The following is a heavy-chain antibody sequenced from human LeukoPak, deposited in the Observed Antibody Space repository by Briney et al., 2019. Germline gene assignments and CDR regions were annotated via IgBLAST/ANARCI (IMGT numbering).Heavy chain of an antibody. CDR1: GFTFSSYA. V-gene: IGHV3-64*01. CDR2: ISSNGGST. D-gene: IGHD2-2*01. CDR3: ASAFRAMNAFDI. Sequence: GGSLRLSCAASGFTFSSYAMHWVRQAPGKGLEYVSAISSNGGSTYYANSVKGRFTISRDNSKNTLYLQMGSLRAEDMAVYYCASAFRAMNAFDIWGQGTMVTVSS. J-gene: IGHJ3*02.